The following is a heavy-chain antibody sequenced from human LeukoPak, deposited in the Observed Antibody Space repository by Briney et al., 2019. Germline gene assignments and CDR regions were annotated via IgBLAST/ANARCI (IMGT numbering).Heavy chain of an antibody. CDR1: GFTFRSYW. J-gene: IGHJ5*02. V-gene: IGHV3-7*01. CDR3: AGGSGFLITS. CDR2: IKQDGSEK. D-gene: IGHD2-15*01. Sequence: GGYLRLSCAASGFTFRSYWMNWVRQAPGKGLEWLAIIKQDGSEKYYMGSVEGRFTISRDNAKKSLHLQMNSLRAEDTAVYYCAGGSGFLITSWGQGTLVTVSS.